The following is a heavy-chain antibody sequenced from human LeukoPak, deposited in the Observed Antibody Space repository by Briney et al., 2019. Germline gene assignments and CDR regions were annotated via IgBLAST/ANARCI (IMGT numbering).Heavy chain of an antibody. CDR3: ARDEGSGWSYY. D-gene: IGHD6-19*01. V-gene: IGHV4-34*01. J-gene: IGHJ4*02. CDR2: INHSGST. CDR1: GGSFSGYY. Sequence: SETLSLTCAVYGGSFSGYYWSWIRQPPGKGLEWIGEINHSGSTNYNPSLKSRVTISVDTSKNQFSLKLSSVTAADMAVYYCARDEGSGWSYYWGQGTLVTVSS.